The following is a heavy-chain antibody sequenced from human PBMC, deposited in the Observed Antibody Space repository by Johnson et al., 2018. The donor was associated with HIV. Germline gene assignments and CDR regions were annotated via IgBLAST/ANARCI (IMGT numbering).Heavy chain of an antibody. Sequence: VQLLESGGGLVQPGGSLRLSCAASGFTFNNAWMSWVRQAPGKGLEWVGRIKSKTDGGTTDYAAPVKGRFTISSDDSKNTLYLQMNSLKTEDTAVYYCTTQQRADAFDIWGQGTMVTVSS. CDR2: IKSKTDGGTT. J-gene: IGHJ3*02. CDR1: GFTFNNAW. V-gene: IGHV3-15*01. CDR3: TTQQRADAFDI. D-gene: IGHD6-13*01.